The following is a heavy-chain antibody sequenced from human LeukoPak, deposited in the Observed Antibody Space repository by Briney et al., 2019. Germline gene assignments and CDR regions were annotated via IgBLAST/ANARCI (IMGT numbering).Heavy chain of an antibody. CDR1: GFTFSSYS. CDR2: ISSSSSSYI. CDR3: ARYGVGDYFDY. J-gene: IGHJ4*02. D-gene: IGHD3-16*01. Sequence: KPGGSLRLSCAASGFTFSSYSMNWVRQAPGKGLEWVSSISSSSSSYIYYAGSVKGRFTISRDNAKNSLYLQMDSLRAEDTAVYYCARYGVGDYFDYWGQGTLVTVSS. V-gene: IGHV3-21*01.